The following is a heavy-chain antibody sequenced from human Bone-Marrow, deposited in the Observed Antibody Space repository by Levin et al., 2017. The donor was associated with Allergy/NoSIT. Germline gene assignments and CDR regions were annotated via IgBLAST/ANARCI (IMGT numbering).Heavy chain of an antibody. Sequence: PSETLSLTCTVSGGSISSSSYYWGWIRQPPGKGLEWIGSIYYSGSTYYNPSLKSRVTISVDTSKNLFSLKLTSVTAADTAVYFCASKVKSVYYFDFWGQGTLVTVSS. V-gene: IGHV4-39*07. CDR3: ASKVKSVYYFDF. CDR2: IYYSGST. J-gene: IGHJ4*02. D-gene: IGHD2-21*01. CDR1: GGSISSSSYY.